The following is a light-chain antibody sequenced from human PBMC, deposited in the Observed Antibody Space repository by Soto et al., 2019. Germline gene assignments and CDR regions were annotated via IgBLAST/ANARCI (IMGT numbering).Light chain of an antibody. V-gene: IGKV1-5*03. CDR1: QSISNW. Sequence: DIQMTQSPSTLSASPGDRVTITCRSSQSISNWLAWYQQKPGRAPKLLIYKASTLESGVPSRFSGSGSGTEFTLTISGLQPDDFAIYYCQQYNDYWTFGQGTRVEI. CDR3: QQYNDYWT. J-gene: IGKJ1*01. CDR2: KAS.